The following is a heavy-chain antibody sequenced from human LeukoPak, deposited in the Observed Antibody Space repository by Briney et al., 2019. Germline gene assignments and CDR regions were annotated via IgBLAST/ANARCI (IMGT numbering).Heavy chain of an antibody. CDR1: GGSISSYY. D-gene: IGHD3-10*01. Sequence: LSLTCTVSGGSISSYYWSWIRQAPGKGLEWVSYITSGGTKYYADSVKGRFTISRDNAKNSLYLQMNSLRAEGTAVYYCARDGGSGNYFIDYWGQGTLVTVSS. J-gene: IGHJ4*02. V-gene: IGHV3-11*01. CDR3: ARDGGSGNYFIDY. CDR2: ITSGGTK.